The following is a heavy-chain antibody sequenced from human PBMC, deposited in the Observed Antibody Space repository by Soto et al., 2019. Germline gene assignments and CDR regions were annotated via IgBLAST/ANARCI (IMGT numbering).Heavy chain of an antibody. CDR2: ISAHNGNT. D-gene: IGHD1-1*01. V-gene: IGHV1-18*01. CDR3: ARGRYGDY. CDR1: GYAFTTYG. J-gene: IGHJ4*02. Sequence: QVHLVQSGAEVKKPGASVKVSCKGSGYAFTTYGITWVRQAPGQGLEWMGWISAHNGNTNYAQKLQDRVTVTRDTSTSTAYMELRSLRSDDTAVYYCARGRYGDYWGQGALVTVSS.